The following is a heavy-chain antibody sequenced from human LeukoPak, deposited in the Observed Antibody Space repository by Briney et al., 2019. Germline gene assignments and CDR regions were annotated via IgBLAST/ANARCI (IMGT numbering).Heavy chain of an antibody. J-gene: IGHJ4*02. CDR3: AKDRGSSGWSFEY. CDR2: ISYDGSNK. CDR1: GFTFSSYA. D-gene: IGHD6-19*01. V-gene: IGHV3-30-3*01. Sequence: GGSLRLSCAASGFTFSSYAMHWVRQAPGKGLEWVAVISYDGSNKYYADSVKGRFTISRDNSKNTLYLQVNSLRAEDTAVYYCAKDRGSSGWSFEYWGQGTLVTVSS.